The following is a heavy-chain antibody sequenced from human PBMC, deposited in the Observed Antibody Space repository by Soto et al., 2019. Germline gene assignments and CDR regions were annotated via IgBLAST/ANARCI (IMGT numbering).Heavy chain of an antibody. CDR2: INWNDDK. CDR1: GFSLSSTGVG. J-gene: IGHJ4*02. Sequence: QITLKESGPTLVKVTQTVTLTCTFSGFSLSSTGVGVGWIRQPPGKALEGLALINWNDDKRYKPSLKSRRTITKDTSKNQVVLTMTNMDPVDTATDYCARSGHNSGFFYYDYWGQGTLVTVSS. CDR3: ARSGHNSGFFYYDY. D-gene: IGHD1-26*01. V-gene: IGHV2-5*01.